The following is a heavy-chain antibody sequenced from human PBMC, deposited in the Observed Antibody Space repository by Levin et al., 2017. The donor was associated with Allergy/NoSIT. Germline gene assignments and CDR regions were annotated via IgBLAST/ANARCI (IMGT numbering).Heavy chain of an antibody. CDR2: ISYDGNNQ. J-gene: IGHJ3*02. V-gene: IGHV3-30-3*01. Sequence: GGSLRLSCAASGFTFSDYTIHWVRQAPGKGLEWVTVISYDGNNQYYADSVKGRFSISRDNSKNTVYLQMLRLRAEDTAVYYCARTATLERLFDAFSIWVPPTMLPLSS. CDR3: ARTATLERLFDAFSI. D-gene: IGHD1-1*01. CDR1: GFTFSDYT.